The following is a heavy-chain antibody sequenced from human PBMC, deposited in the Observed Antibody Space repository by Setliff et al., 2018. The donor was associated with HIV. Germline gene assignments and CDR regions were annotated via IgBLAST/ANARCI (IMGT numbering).Heavy chain of an antibody. CDR3: ARSKTFYDFWGGYYTHGAFKI. D-gene: IGHD3-3*01. J-gene: IGHJ3*02. V-gene: IGHV4-39*01. CDR1: GGSFTSRSYY. Sequence: PSETLSLTCTVSGGSFTSRSYYWGWIRQPPGKGLEWIGSIFYSGITYYNPSLKSRVTISVDTSKNQFSLNLTSVTAADKAVYYCARSKTFYDFWGGYYTHGAFKIWGLGTMVTVSS. CDR2: IFYSGIT.